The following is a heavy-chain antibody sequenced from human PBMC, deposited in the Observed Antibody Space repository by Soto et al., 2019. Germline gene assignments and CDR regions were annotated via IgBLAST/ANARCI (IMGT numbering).Heavy chain of an antibody. CDR1: GFTFSSYS. J-gene: IGHJ4*02. V-gene: IGHV3-30-3*01. CDR2: ISYDGSNK. D-gene: IGHD3-10*01. Sequence: QVQLVESGGGVVQPGRSLRLSCAASGFTFSSYSMHWVRQAPGKRLEWVAVISYDGSNKYYADSVKGRFTISRDYSKNTLYLQMNTLRAEDTAVFYCARGRIFAVGAEYFDYWGQGTLVSVSS. CDR3: ARGRIFAVGAEYFDY.